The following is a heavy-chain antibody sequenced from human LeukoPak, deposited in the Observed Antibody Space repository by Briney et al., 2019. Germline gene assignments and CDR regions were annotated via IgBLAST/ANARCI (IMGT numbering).Heavy chain of an antibody. Sequence: GGSLRLSCAASGFTFSSYWMHWVRQAPGKGLVWVSRINSDGSSTSYADSVKGRFTISRDNAKNTLYLQMNSLRAEDTAVYYCARGGSFVWPDAFDIWGQGTMVTVSS. CDR1: GFTFSSYW. CDR3: ARGGSFVWPDAFDI. J-gene: IGHJ3*02. V-gene: IGHV3-74*01. D-gene: IGHD3-16*01. CDR2: INSDGSST.